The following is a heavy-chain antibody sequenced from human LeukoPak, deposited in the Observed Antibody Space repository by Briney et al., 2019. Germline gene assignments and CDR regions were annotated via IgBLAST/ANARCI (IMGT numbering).Heavy chain of an antibody. Sequence: GSVKLSCKASGYTFTSYGISWVRQAPGQGLEWMGWISAYNGNTNYAQKLQGRVTMTTDTSTSTAYMELRTLTSDDTAVYYCARDLRWPPLNLDDWGQGTLVTVSS. D-gene: IGHD4-23*01. CDR1: GYTFTSYG. CDR2: ISAYNGNT. CDR3: ARDLRWPPLNLDD. J-gene: IGHJ4*02. V-gene: IGHV1-18*01.